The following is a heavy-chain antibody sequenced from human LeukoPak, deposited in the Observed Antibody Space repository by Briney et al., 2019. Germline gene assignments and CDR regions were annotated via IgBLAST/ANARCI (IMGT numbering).Heavy chain of an antibody. V-gene: IGHV4-61*09. Sequence: SETLSLTCTVSGGSISSDSFYWGWIRQPAGKGLEWIGHIYTSGSTSYSPSLQSRVTISVDTSKHQFSLKVTSVTAADTAVYYCARAGGSVGWYGTIDSWGQGTLVTVSS. CDR1: GGSISSDSFY. J-gene: IGHJ4*02. D-gene: IGHD6-19*01. CDR2: IYTSGST. CDR3: ARAGGSVGWYGTIDS.